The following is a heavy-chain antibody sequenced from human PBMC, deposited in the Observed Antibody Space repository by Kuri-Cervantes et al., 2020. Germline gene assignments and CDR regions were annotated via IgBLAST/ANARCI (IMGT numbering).Heavy chain of an antibody. CDR2: IWYDGSNK. J-gene: IGHJ6*02. CDR1: GFTFSSYG. Sequence: GGSLRLSCAASGFTFSSYGMHWVRQAPGKGLEWVAVIWYDGSNKYYADSVKGRFTISRDNSKNTLYLQMNSLRAGDTAVYYCAKGSRITTHYYYYYGMDVWGQGTTVTVSS. V-gene: IGHV3-33*06. CDR3: AKGSRITTHYYYYYGMDV. D-gene: IGHD3-3*01.